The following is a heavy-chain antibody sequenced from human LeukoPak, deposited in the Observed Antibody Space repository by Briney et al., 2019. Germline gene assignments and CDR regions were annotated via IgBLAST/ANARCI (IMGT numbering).Heavy chain of an antibody. J-gene: IGHJ4*02. Sequence: SETLSLTCVVYGGSFSGYYWSWIRQPPGKGLEWIGEINHSGSTNYNPSLKSRVTISVDTSKNQFSLKLSSVTAADTAVYYCASHYYDSSGSDYWGQGTLVTVSS. D-gene: IGHD3-22*01. CDR3: ASHYYDSSGSDY. CDR2: INHSGST. V-gene: IGHV4-34*01. CDR1: GGSFSGYY.